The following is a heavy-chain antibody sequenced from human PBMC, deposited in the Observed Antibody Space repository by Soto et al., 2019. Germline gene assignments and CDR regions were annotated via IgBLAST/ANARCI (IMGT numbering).Heavy chain of an antibody. Sequence: PGGSLRLPCAASGFTFTNVWMTWVRQAPGKGLEWVGRIKSKTDGGTTDYAAPVKGRFTISRDDLENMLYLQMNSLKTEDTAVYYCTTVGGRGSGSFYKFQHWGQGTLVTVSS. V-gene: IGHV3-15*01. D-gene: IGHD3-10*01. CDR2: IKSKTDGGTT. CDR3: TTVGGRGSGSFYKFQH. CDR1: GFTFTNVW. J-gene: IGHJ1*01.